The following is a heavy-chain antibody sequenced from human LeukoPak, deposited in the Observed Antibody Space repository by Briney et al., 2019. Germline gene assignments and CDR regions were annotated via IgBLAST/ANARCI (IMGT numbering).Heavy chain of an antibody. V-gene: IGHV1-46*01. J-gene: IGHJ4*02. CDR3: ARGGMVRDRRHFQFDH. Sequence: ASVKVSCKVSGYTFTSYSMHWVRQAPGQGLEWMGIINPNGGSTIYAQKFQGRVTMTRDTSTSTVYMDLTSLRSEDTAVYYCARGGMVRDRRHFQFDHWGQGTLVTVSS. CDR1: GYTFTSYS. D-gene: IGHD3-10*01. CDR2: INPNGGST.